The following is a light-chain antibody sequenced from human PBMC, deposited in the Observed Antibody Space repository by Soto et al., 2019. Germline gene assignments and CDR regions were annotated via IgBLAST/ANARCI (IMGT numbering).Light chain of an antibody. J-gene: IGKJ1*01. CDR3: QQYNQWLTWT. CDR2: GAS. Sequence: EIVMTQSPATLSVSPGERATLSCRASQSVSSSLAWYQQKPGQAPRLLIYGASTRATGIPARFSGSGSGTEFTLTISSLQSEDFAVYHCQQYNQWLTWTFGQGTKVDNK. CDR1: QSVSSS. V-gene: IGKV3-15*01.